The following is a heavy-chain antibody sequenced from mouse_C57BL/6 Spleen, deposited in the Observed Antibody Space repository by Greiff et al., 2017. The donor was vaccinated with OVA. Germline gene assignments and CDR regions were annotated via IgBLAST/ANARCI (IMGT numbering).Heavy chain of an antibody. J-gene: IGHJ1*03. CDR3: ARWKGEPHWYFDV. V-gene: IGHV1-53*01. CDR1: GYTFTSYW. CDR2: INPSNGGT. D-gene: IGHD6-1*01. Sequence: QVQLQQPGTELVKPGASVKLSCKASGYTFTSYWMHWVKQRPGQGLEWIGNINPSNGGTNYNEKFKSKATLTVDKSSSTAYMQLSSLTSEDSAVYDGARWKGEPHWYFDVWGTGTTVTVSS.